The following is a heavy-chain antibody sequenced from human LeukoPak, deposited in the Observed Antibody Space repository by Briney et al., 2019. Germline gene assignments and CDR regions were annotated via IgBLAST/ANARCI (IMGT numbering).Heavy chain of an antibody. CDR1: GFTFSSYG. CDR3: AKGGYCSGGSCYSLQPGDY. Sequence: GGSLRLSCAASGFTFSSYGMHWVRQAPGKGLEWVAVISYDGSNKYYADSVKGRFTISRDNSKNTLYLQMNSLRAEDTAVYYCAKGGYCSGGSCYSLQPGDYWGQGTLVTVSS. V-gene: IGHV3-30*18. D-gene: IGHD2-15*01. J-gene: IGHJ4*02. CDR2: ISYDGSNK.